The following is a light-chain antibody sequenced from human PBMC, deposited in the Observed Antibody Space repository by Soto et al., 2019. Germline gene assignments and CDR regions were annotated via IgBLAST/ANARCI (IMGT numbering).Light chain of an antibody. CDR1: SRDVGGYNY. V-gene: IGLV2-14*01. Sequence: QPALNEHASVYGSPGQSITISCTGTSRDVGGYNYVSWYQQHPGKAPELMIHDVSNRPSGVSNRFSGSKSGNTASLTISGLQAEDEAEYYCISYTSSSLYVFGTGTKVTVL. CDR3: ISYTSSSLYV. CDR2: DVS. J-gene: IGLJ1*01.